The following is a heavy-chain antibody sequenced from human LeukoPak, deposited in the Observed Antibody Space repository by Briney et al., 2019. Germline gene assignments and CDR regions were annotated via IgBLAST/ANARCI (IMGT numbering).Heavy chain of an antibody. CDR2: IGYDGSNN. Sequence: PGRSLRLSCAASGFTFSNYGMHWVRQAPGKGLEWVALIGYDGSNNYYPDSLKGRFTISRDNSKNTLYLQMNSLRAEDTAVYYCARDRYFDSSYGMDVWGKGTTVTVSS. D-gene: IGHD3-9*01. V-gene: IGHV3-33*01. CDR1: GFTFSNYG. CDR3: ARDRYFDSSYGMDV. J-gene: IGHJ6*04.